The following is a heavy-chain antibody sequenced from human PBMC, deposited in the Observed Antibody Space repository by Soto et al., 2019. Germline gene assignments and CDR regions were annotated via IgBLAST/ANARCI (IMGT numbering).Heavy chain of an antibody. CDR2: MNAKIGDT. V-gene: IGHV1-8*01. CDR1: GYTFSDFD. CDR3: ARGNPFNYAGFDV. Sequence: QAHLEQSGAEVKRPGASVKVSCKASGYTFSDFDINWLLQASVHGPERLGWMNAKIGDTFFAQRFQGKFIITWDASLSTAYMEVGSLTSDDTAMYYCARGNPFNYAGFDVWGQGTTVAVSS. D-gene: IGHD3-16*01. J-gene: IGHJ6*02.